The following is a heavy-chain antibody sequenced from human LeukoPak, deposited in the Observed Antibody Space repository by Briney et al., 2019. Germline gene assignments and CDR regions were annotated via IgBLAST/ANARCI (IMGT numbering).Heavy chain of an antibody. J-gene: IGHJ5*01. CDR3: ARRPYGLIGGINGPTGHWFDS. Sequence: SETLSLTCAVNGGSSSGYYCSWIRQPPGKGLEWIGEINRGGRTDYNPSLKSRVTMSVDTSENQFTLTLTSVTAADTAIYYCARRPYGLIGGINGPTGHWFDSWGQGTPVTVSS. CDR2: INRGGRT. V-gene: IGHV4-34*01. D-gene: IGHD1-26*01. CDR1: GGSSSGYY.